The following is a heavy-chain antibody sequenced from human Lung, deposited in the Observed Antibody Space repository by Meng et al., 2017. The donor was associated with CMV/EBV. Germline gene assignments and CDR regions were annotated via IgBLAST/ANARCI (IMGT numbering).Heavy chain of an antibody. CDR3: AKTFYGSSWYDGYYFDY. CDR2: ISNSGGYST. CDR1: GFTFRTYP. V-gene: IGHV3-23*01. Sequence: SCAASGFTFRTYPMSWVRQAPGKGLEWVSTISNSGGYSTYYADSVEGRFTISRDNSKNTLYLQMNSLRVDDTAVYYCAKTFYGSSWYDGYYFDYWGQGTXVTCSS. D-gene: IGHD6-13*01. J-gene: IGHJ4*02.